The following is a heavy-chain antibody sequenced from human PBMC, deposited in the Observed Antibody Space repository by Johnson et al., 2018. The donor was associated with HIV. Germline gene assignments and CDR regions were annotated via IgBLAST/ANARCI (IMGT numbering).Heavy chain of an antibody. Sequence: QVQLVESGGGVVQPERSLRLSCSASGFTFSSYAMHWVRQAPGKGLEWVACISYDGSNKYYAGSVKGRFTISRDNSKNTLYLQRNSLRAEDTAVYYCAKGSRGSYLYDAFDIWGQGTMVTVSS. CDR3: AKGSRGSYLYDAFDI. J-gene: IGHJ3*02. CDR2: ISYDGSNK. D-gene: IGHD1-26*01. V-gene: IGHV3-30*04. CDR1: GFTFSSYA.